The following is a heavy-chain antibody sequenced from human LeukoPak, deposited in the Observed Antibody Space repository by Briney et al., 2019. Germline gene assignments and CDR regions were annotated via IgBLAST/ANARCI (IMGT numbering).Heavy chain of an antibody. D-gene: IGHD2-15*01. CDR2: INHSGST. Sequence: SETLSLTCAVYSESFIGYFWSWIRQPPGKGLEWIGEINHSGSTNYNPSLKSRVTISVDTSKNQFSLKLGSVTAADTAVYYCARVASRYCSGGSCRGDYWGQGTLVTVSS. V-gene: IGHV4-34*01. CDR1: SESFIGYF. CDR3: ARVASRYCSGGSCRGDY. J-gene: IGHJ4*02.